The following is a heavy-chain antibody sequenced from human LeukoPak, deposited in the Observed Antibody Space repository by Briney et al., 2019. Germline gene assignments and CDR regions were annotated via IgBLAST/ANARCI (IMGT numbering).Heavy chain of an antibody. CDR3: ARRAGEYSHPYDY. V-gene: IGHV3-53*01. J-gene: IGHJ4*02. CDR1: GFTVSSNS. CDR2: IYSGGNT. Sequence: PGGSLKLSCTVSGFTVSSNSWSWFGQPPGKGLDGVSFIYSGGNTHYSDSVKGRFTLSRDNSKNTLYLQMNSLRAEDTAIYYCARRAGEYSHPYDYWGQGTLVTVSS. D-gene: IGHD2-15*01.